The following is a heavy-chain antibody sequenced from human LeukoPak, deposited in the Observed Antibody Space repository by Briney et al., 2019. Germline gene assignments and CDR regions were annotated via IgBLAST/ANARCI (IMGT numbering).Heavy chain of an antibody. J-gene: IGHJ4*02. V-gene: IGHV3-21*01. D-gene: IGHD3-3*01. CDR2: ISSGSSYI. CDR3: ARGTPVLRFLEWLNYFDY. CDR1: GFTFSSYS. Sequence: GGSLRLSCAASGFTFSSYSMNWVRQAPGKGLEWVSSISSGSSYIYYADSVKGRFSISRDNAKNSLYLQMNSLRAEDTAVYYCARGTPVLRFLEWLNYFDYWGQGTLVTVSS.